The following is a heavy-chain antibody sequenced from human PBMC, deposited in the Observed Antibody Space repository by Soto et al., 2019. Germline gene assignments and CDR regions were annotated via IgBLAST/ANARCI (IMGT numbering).Heavy chain of an antibody. D-gene: IGHD5-18*01. CDR1: GFTFSSYW. CDR2: INSDGSST. CDR3: AREDTAMVTAPFDY. J-gene: IGHJ4*02. V-gene: IGHV3-74*01. Sequence: GGSLRLSCAASGFTFSSYWMHWVRQAPGKGLVWVSRINSDGSSTSYADSVKGRFTISRDNAKNTLYLQMNSLRAEDTAVYYWAREDTAMVTAPFDYWGQGTLVTVSS.